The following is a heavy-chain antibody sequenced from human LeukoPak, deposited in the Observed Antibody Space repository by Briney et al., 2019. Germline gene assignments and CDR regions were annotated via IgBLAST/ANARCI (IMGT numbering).Heavy chain of an antibody. V-gene: IGHV1-69*05. J-gene: IGHJ4*02. CDR1: GGTFSSYA. Sequence: ASVKVSCKASGGTFSSYAISWVRQAPGQGLEWMGGIIPIFGTANYAQKFQGRVTITRDTSASTAYMELSSLRSEDTAVYCCARDHSSGWYDYWGQGTLVTVSS. CDR2: IIPIFGTA. D-gene: IGHD6-19*01. CDR3: ARDHSSGWYDY.